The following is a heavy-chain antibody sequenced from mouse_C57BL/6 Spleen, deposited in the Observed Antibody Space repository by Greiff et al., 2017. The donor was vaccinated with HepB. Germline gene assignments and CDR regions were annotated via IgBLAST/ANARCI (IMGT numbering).Heavy chain of an antibody. CDR2: IWSGGST. V-gene: IGHV2-2*01. J-gene: IGHJ1*03. CDR1: GFSLTSYG. CDR3: ARNIDYGSHWYFDV. Sequence: VKLQESGPGLVQPSQSLSITCTVSGFSLTSYGVHWVRQSPGKGLEWLGVIWSGGSTDYNAAFISRLSISKDNSKSQVFFKMNSLQADDTAIYYCARNIDYGSHWYFDVWGTGTTVTVSS. D-gene: IGHD1-1*01.